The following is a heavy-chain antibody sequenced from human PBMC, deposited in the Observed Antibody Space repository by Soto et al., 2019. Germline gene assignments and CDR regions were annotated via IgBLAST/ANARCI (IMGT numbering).Heavy chain of an antibody. CDR3: ARDSSGWYGYDY. D-gene: IGHD6-19*01. J-gene: IGHJ4*01. Sequence: QITLRESGPTLVKPTQPLTLTCTFSGFSLSTRGVGVGWIXQPPGKALEWLALIYWDDDKRYSPSLKSRLTITKDTSRNQVVLTMTNMDPVDTATYYCARDSSGWYGYDYWGQGTLVTVSS. V-gene: IGHV2-5*02. CDR2: IYWDDDK. CDR1: GFSLSTRGVG.